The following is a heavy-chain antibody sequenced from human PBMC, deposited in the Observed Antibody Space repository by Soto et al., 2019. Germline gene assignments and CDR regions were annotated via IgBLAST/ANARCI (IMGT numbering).Heavy chain of an antibody. V-gene: IGHV4-30-4*01. Sequence: SETLSLTCTVSGGSISSGDYYWSWIRQPPGKGLEWIGYIYYSGSTYYNPSLMSRVTISVDTSKNQLSLKLSSVTAADTAVYYCATASTIFGVAIPYCDYGGQGTLVTVSS. CDR3: ATASTIFGVAIPYCDY. J-gene: IGHJ4*02. D-gene: IGHD3-3*01. CDR2: IYYSGST. CDR1: GGSISSGDYY.